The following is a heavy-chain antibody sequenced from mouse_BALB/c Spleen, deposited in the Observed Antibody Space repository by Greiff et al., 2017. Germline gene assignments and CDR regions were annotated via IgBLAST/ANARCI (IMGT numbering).Heavy chain of an antibody. CDR2: ISYSGST. Sequence: VQLQQSGPGLVKPSQSLSLTCTVTGYSITSDYAWNWIRQFPGNKLEWMGYISYSGSTSYNPSLKSRISITRDTSKNQFFLQLNSVTTEDTATYYCARGSLYDYDGAWFAYWGQGTLVTVSA. J-gene: IGHJ3*01. V-gene: IGHV3-2*02. CDR1: GYSITSDYA. D-gene: IGHD2-4*01. CDR3: ARGSLYDYDGAWFAY.